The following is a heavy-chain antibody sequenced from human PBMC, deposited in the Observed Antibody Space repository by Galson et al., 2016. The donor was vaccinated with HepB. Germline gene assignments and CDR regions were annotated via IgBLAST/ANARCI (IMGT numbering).Heavy chain of an antibody. Sequence: SVKVSCKASGYKFINHGISWVRQAPGQGLEWMGWISGYNGDNGNTNYAQKFQGRVTMTTDTSTNTAYMDLRGLTSDDTAVYYCARSVPKWLLDSWGQGTLVTVSS. D-gene: IGHD5-12*01. V-gene: IGHV1-18*01. J-gene: IGHJ4*02. CDR2: ISGYNGDNGNT. CDR1: GYKFINHG. CDR3: ARSVPKWLLDS.